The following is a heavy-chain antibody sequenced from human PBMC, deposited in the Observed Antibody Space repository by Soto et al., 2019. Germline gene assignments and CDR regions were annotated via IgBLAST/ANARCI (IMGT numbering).Heavy chain of an antibody. J-gene: IGHJ5*02. CDR3: ARTYSSSSSRSWFDP. CDR1: GYSFTSYW. CDR2: IDPSDSYT. V-gene: IGHV5-10-1*01. D-gene: IGHD6-6*01. Sequence: GESLKISCKGSGYSFTSYWISWVRQMPGKGLEWMGRIDPSDSYTNYSPSFQGHVTISADKSISTAYLQWSSLKASDTAMYYCARTYSSSSSRSWFDPWGQGTLVTVSS.